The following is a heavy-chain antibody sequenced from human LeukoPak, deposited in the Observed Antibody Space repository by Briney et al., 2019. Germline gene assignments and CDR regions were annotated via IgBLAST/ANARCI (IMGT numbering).Heavy chain of an antibody. Sequence: PGGSLRLSCAASGFSFSNSDMHWARQAQRKGLERVAFIRYDGSNKYYEDSVKGRLTISRDNAKNTLFLRMYSLRPEDTAVYYCVKEIRRNYFYGMDVWGQGTSVTVSS. CDR2: IRYDGSNK. J-gene: IGHJ6*02. CDR1: GFSFSNSD. V-gene: IGHV3-30*02. CDR3: VKEIRRNYFYGMDV.